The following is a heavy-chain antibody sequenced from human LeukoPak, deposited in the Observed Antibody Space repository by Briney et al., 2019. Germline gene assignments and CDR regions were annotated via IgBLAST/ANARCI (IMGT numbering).Heavy chain of an antibody. J-gene: IGHJ4*02. CDR1: GFTFDDYA. Sequence: GGSLRLSCAVSGFTFDDYAMHWVRQVPGKGLEWVANIKQDGSEKYYVDSVKGRFTISRDNAKNSLYLQMNSLRAEDTAVYYCARDLYRIVVVPHYFDYWGQGTLVTVSS. CDR3: ARDLYRIVVVPHYFDY. CDR2: IKQDGSEK. V-gene: IGHV3-7*01. D-gene: IGHD3-22*01.